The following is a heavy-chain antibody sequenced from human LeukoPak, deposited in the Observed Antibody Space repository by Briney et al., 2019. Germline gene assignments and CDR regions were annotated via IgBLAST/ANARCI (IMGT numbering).Heavy chain of an antibody. CDR1: GFTVSSNY. D-gene: IGHD2-21*02. J-gene: IGHJ4*02. V-gene: IGHV3-48*02. CDR2: ISVSSGTI. Sequence: GGSLRLSCAASGFTVSSNYMSWVRQAPGKGLEWVSYISVSSGTIYYADSVKGRFTISRDNAKNSLYLQMNSLRDEDTAVYYCARDLRFCGGDCYSDYWGQGTLVTVSS. CDR3: ARDLRFCGGDCYSDY.